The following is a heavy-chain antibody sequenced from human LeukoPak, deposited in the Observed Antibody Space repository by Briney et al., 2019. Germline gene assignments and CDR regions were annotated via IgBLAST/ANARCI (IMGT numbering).Heavy chain of an antibody. J-gene: IGHJ3*02. CDR3: ARGIGTSYESSRDAFDI. V-gene: IGHV4-61*02. CDR2: IYSPGTN. Sequence: SETLSLTCTVSAGSISSDDYYWSWIRQPAGKGLEWIGRIYSPGTNYNYNPSLKSRVTISIDTSKNQFSLKLTSVTAGDTAVYYCARGIGTSYESSRDAFDIWGQGAMVTVSS. D-gene: IGHD3-22*01. CDR1: AGSISSDDYY.